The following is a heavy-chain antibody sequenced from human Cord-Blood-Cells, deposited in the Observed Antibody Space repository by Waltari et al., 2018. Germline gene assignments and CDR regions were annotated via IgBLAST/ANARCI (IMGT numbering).Heavy chain of an antibody. D-gene: IGHD1-1*01. CDR1: GFTFSSYG. J-gene: IGHJ4*02. CDR3: AKDRTGSFDY. CDR2: ISYDGSNK. V-gene: IGHV3-30*18. Sequence: QVQLVESGGGVVQPGRSLRLSCAASGFTFSSYGMQWVRQAPGKGLEWVAVISYDGSNKYYADSVKGRFTISRDNSKNTLYLQMNSLRAEDTAVYYCAKDRTGSFDYWGQGTLVTVSS.